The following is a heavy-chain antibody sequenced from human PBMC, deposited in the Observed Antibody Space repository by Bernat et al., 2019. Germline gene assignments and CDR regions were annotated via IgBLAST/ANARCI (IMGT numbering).Heavy chain of an antibody. V-gene: IGHV3-23*04. Sequence: EVQLVESGGGLVQPGGSLRPSCAASGFTFSSYAMTWVRQAPGKGLEWVSTISGSGDSTYYADSVKGRFTIYRDNSKNTLYLQMNSLRAEDTAIYYCAKEGSGVVVGATPGYWGQGTLVTVSS. D-gene: IGHD2-15*01. CDR2: ISGSGDST. CDR3: AKEGSGVVVGATPGY. CDR1: GFTFSSYA. J-gene: IGHJ4*02.